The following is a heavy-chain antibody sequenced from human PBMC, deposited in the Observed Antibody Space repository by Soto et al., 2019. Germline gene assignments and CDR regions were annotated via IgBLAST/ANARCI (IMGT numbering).Heavy chain of an antibody. Sequence: QMQLQESGPGLVKPSETLSLICSVSGDSITAYYLSWLRQSPGKELECIGYIYHNGETNYNPSLKGRVTLSADTSKTQFSLRLSSVTAADTGVYYCAGDKGGEFRKGSGMDVWGKGTTVIVSS. CDR2: IYHNGET. CDR3: AGDKGGEFRKGSGMDV. V-gene: IGHV4-59*01. CDR1: GDSITAYY. J-gene: IGHJ6*04. D-gene: IGHD3-10*01.